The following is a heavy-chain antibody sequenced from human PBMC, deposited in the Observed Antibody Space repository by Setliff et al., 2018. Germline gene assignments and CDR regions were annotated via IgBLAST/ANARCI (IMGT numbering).Heavy chain of an antibody. CDR1: GGSISSGDYY. V-gene: IGHV4-30-4*08. CDR3: ARGARIVGATPLPVNWFDP. J-gene: IGHJ5*02. D-gene: IGHD1-26*01. CDR2: IYYSGST. Sequence: PSETLSLTCTVSGGSISSGDYYWSWIRQPPGKGLEWIGYIYYSGSTYYNPSLKSRVTISVDTSKNQFSLKLSSVTAADTAVYYCARGARIVGATPLPVNWFDPWGQGTLVTVSS.